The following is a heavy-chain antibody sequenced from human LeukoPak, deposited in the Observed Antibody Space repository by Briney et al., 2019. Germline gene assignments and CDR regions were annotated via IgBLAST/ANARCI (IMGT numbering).Heavy chain of an antibody. Sequence: SVKVSCKASGGTFSDYALNWVRQAPGQGLEWMGGIIPIFGTANYAQKFQGRVTITADKSTSTAYMELSSLRSEDTAVYYCASATWIQTPAIDYWGQGTLVTVSS. CDR1: GGTFSDYA. CDR3: ASATWIQTPAIDY. D-gene: IGHD5-18*01. CDR2: IIPIFGTA. V-gene: IGHV1-69*06. J-gene: IGHJ4*02.